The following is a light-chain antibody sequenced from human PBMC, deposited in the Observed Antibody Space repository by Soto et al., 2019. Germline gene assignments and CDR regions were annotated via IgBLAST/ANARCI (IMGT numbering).Light chain of an antibody. CDR3: EAWDDSRYGAV. J-gene: IGLJ2*01. V-gene: IGLV1-44*01. CDR1: SSNIGTNT. Sequence: QSVLTQPPSASGTPGQGVTISCSGSSSNIGTNTVNWYKQLPGTAPKLLIYSNDLRPSGVPDRFSGPKSGTSASLAISGLQSEDEADYYCEAWDDSRYGAVFGGGTKLTV. CDR2: SND.